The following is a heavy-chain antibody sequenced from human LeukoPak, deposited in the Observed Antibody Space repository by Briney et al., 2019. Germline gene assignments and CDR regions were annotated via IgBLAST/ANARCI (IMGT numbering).Heavy chain of an antibody. CDR2: INHSGST. Sequence: PSETLSLNCAVYGGSFSGYYWSWIRQPPGKGLEWIGEINHSGSTNYNPSLKSRVTISVDTSKNQFSLKLSPVTAADTAVYYCARAAPFLAWGQGTLVTVSS. J-gene: IGHJ5*02. D-gene: IGHD3-3*01. CDR1: GGSFSGYY. V-gene: IGHV4-34*01. CDR3: ARAAPFLA.